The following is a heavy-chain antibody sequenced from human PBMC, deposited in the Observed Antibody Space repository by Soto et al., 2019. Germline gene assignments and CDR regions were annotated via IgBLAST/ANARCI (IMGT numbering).Heavy chain of an antibody. CDR2: INAGNGNT. CDR3: ARDXTYCSRTSCYPRRNFDY. J-gene: IGHJ4*02. V-gene: IGHV1-3*01. D-gene: IGHD2-2*01. CDR1: GYTFTSYA. Sequence: ASGKVSCKASGYTFTSYAMHWVRQAPGQRLEWMGWINAGNGNTKYSQKFQGRVTITRDTSASTAYMELSSLRSEDTAVYYCARDXTYCSRTSCYPRRNFDYWGQGTLVTVSS.